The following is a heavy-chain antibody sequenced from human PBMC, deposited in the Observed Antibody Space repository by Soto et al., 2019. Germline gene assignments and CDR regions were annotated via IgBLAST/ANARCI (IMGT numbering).Heavy chain of an antibody. D-gene: IGHD3-9*01. CDR1: GLSLSTSGVG. CDR2: IYWDGGK. CDR3: EHRPAYDSSTGYYPFDY. Sequence: SGPTLVNPTQPLTLPCTFSGLSLSTSGVGVAWIRQPPGKALEWLALIYWDGGKCYSPSLKTRLNMTKDTSKNHVVLTLTNVDPVDTATYYCEHRPAYDSSTGYYPFDYWGQGSLVTVSS. J-gene: IGHJ4*02. V-gene: IGHV2-5*02.